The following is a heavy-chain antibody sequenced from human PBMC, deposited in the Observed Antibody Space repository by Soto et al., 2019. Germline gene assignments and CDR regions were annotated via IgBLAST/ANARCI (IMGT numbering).Heavy chain of an antibody. V-gene: IGHV3-23*01. CDR3: ARDDESVAVAGTVAFDI. Sequence: SGGSLRLSCAASGFTFSTYAMSWCRQAPGKGLEWVSSISGSGRSTYYTDSVKGRFTISRDNAENPLYLQMNSLRAEVTAVYYCARDDESVAVAGTVAFDIWGQGTMVTVSS. J-gene: IGHJ3*02. CDR1: GFTFSTYA. CDR2: ISGSGRST. D-gene: IGHD6-19*01.